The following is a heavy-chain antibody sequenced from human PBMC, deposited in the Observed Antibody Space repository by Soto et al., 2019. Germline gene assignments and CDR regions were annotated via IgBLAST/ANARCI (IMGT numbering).Heavy chain of an antibody. CDR3: ARDGVAAGNINFDY. V-gene: IGHV1-3*01. CDR1: GDTFTNSA. Sequence: EASVKVSCKASGDTFTNSAMHWLRQAPGQRLEWMGWISGGNGNTKCSPNLQDRGTITSDTSASTAYMELSRLRSEDTALYYCARDGVAAGNINFDYWGQGTLVTVSS. D-gene: IGHD6-25*01. CDR2: ISGGNGNT. J-gene: IGHJ4*02.